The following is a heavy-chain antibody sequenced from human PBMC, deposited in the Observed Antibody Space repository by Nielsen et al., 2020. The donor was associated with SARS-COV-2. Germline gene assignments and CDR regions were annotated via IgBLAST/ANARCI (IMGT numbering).Heavy chain of an antibody. J-gene: IGHJ5*02. Sequence: GGSLRLSCAASGFTFSSYGMHWVRQAPGKGLEWVAVISYDGSNKYYADSVKGRFTISRDNAKNSLYLQMNSLRDEDTAVYYCARAYGSGSYYEFDPWGQGTRVTVSS. CDR2: ISYDGSNK. CDR3: ARAYGSGSYYEFDP. V-gene: IGHV3-30*03. CDR1: GFTFSSYG. D-gene: IGHD3-10*01.